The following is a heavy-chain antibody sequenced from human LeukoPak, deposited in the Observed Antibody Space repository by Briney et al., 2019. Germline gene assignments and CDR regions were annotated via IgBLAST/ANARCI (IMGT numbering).Heavy chain of an antibody. J-gene: IGHJ4*02. D-gene: IGHD3-10*01. V-gene: IGHV3-74*01. CDR2: INSDGSST. Sequence: GGSLRLSCSASGFTFSSYAMSWVRQAPWKGLVWVSRINSDGSSTSYADSVKGRFTISRDNAKNTLYLQMNSLRAEDTAVYYCARVYYGSGNIWGQGTLVTVSS. CDR1: GFTFSSYA. CDR3: ARVYYGSGNI.